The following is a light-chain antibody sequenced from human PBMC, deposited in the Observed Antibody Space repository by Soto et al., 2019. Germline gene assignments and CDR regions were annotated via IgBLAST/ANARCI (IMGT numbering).Light chain of an antibody. CDR2: GAS. CDR1: QSISSN. CDR3: QQYNKWLPLT. J-gene: IGKJ4*01. Sequence: EIVMTQSPATLSVSPGERATLSCRASQSISSNLAWYQQKPGQAPRILIYGASTRATGIPARFSGSGSGTEFTLTISSLQSEDFGVYYCQQYNKWLPLTFGGETKVEIK. V-gene: IGKV3-15*01.